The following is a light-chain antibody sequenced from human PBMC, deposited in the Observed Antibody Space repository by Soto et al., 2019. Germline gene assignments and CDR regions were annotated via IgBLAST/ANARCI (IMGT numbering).Light chain of an antibody. J-gene: IGKJ5*01. CDR3: QQSDSIPIT. V-gene: IGKV1-39*01. CDR1: QTISRN. CDR2: AAS. Sequence: DIQMTQSPSSLSASVGDRVTIPCRASQTISRNLNWYQQKPGKAPKLLIYAASSLQSGVPSRFSGSGSGTDFTLAISSLQPEDFATYYCQQSDSIPITFGQGTRR.